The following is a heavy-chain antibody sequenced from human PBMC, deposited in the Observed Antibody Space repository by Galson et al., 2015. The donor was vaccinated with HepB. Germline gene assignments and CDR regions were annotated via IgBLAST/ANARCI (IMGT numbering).Heavy chain of an antibody. V-gene: IGHV3-23*01. CDR3: ANIGVGYGSSWYWFDP. D-gene: IGHD6-13*01. J-gene: IGHJ5*02. CDR2: ISGSGGST. CDR1: GITFKNYA. Sequence: SLRLSCAASGITFKNYAMTWVRQAPGKGLEWVSTISGSGGSTYYADSVKGRFTISRDNSKNTLYLQMNSLRAGDTAIYYCANIGVGYGSSWYWFDPWGQGTLATVSS.